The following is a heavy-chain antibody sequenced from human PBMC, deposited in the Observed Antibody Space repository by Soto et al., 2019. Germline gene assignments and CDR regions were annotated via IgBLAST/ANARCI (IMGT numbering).Heavy chain of an antibody. CDR3: TRDPEGDLDFDY. Sequence: EVHLVEAGGGLVQPGGSLRLSFAASGFIFSDYGLTWVRQAPGKGLEWVSHINAPSISTLYADSVRGRFTISRDNAKNSVYLQMSSLSDEDTAVYYCTRDPEGDLDFDYWGQGTLVTVSS. J-gene: IGHJ4*02. CDR1: GFIFSDYG. V-gene: IGHV3-48*02. D-gene: IGHD2-21*02. CDR2: INAPSIST.